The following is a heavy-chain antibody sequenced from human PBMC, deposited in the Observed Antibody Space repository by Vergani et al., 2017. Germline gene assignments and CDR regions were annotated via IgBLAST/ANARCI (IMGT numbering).Heavy chain of an antibody. Sequence: QVQLVQSGAEVKKPGSSLKFSCKASGGTFSSYAISWVRQAPGQGLEWMGGIIPIFGTATYAHKFQGRVTITADKSTSTAYMELSSLRSEDTAVYYCDTSGYCSSTSCYNYFDNWGQGTLVTVSS. J-gene: IGHJ4*02. CDR3: DTSGYCSSTSCYNYFDN. CDR2: IIPIFGTA. V-gene: IGHV1-69*06. D-gene: IGHD2-2*02. CDR1: GGTFSSYA.